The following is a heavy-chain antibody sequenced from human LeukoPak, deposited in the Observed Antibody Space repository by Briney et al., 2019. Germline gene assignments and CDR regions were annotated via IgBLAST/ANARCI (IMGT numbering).Heavy chain of an antibody. Sequence: ASVKVSCKASGYTFTGYYMHWVRQAPGQGLEWMGWINPNSGGTNYAQKFQGRVTMTRDTSFSTAYMELSRLRSDDTAVYYCARVGDFWSGYHPQDWFDPWGQGTLVTVYS. CDR3: ARVGDFWSGYHPQDWFDP. CDR1: GYTFTGYY. V-gene: IGHV1-2*02. D-gene: IGHD3-3*01. CDR2: INPNSGGT. J-gene: IGHJ5*02.